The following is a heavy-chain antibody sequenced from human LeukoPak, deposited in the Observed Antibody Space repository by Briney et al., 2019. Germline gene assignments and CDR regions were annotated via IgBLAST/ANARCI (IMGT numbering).Heavy chain of an antibody. D-gene: IGHD3-22*01. V-gene: IGHV3-30*04. Sequence: GGSLRLSCAASGFTFSSYAMHWVRQAPGKGLEWVAVISYDGSNKYYADSVKGRFTISRDNSKNTLYLQMNSLRAEDTAVYYCARTLYYYETSDYKDYWGQGTLVTVSS. J-gene: IGHJ4*02. CDR1: GFTFSSYA. CDR2: ISYDGSNK. CDR3: ARTLYYYETSDYKDY.